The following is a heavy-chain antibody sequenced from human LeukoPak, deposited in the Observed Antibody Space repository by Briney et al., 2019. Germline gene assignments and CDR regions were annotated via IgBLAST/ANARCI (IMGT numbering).Heavy chain of an antibody. D-gene: IGHD3-22*01. CDR1: GYTFTSYG. CDR2: ISAYNGNT. V-gene: IGHV1-18*01. CDR3: ARYYDSSGYYSTPFDY. J-gene: IGHJ4*02. Sequence: ASVKVSCKASGYTFTSYGISWVRQAPGQGLEWMGWISAYNGNTNYAQKLQGRVTMTTDTSTSTAYMELRSLRSDDTAVYYCARYYDSSGYYSTPFDYWGQGTLVTVSS.